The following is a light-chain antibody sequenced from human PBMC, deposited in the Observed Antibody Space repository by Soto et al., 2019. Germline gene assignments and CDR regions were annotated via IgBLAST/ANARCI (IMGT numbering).Light chain of an antibody. Sequence: EVVLTQSPGTLSLSRGERATLSCRASERIYSAYLGWYQQKPGQAPRLLIYGTSSRATGIPDRFSGSGSGTDFTLTISRLETEEFAVYYCQQFSSYPLTFGGGTKVDIK. V-gene: IGKV3-20*01. CDR3: QQFSSYPLT. CDR1: ERIYSAY. CDR2: GTS. J-gene: IGKJ4*01.